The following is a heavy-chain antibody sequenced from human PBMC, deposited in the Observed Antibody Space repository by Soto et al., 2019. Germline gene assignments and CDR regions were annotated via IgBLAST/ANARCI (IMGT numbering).Heavy chain of an antibody. CDR2: ISGYTGNT. J-gene: IGHJ6*02. CDR3: TRVSYLVRGFNHIPYGMDV. CDR1: GYTFISYG. V-gene: IGHV1-18*01. D-gene: IGHD3-10*01. Sequence: VQVVQSGTEVKQPGASVKVSCKTSGYTFISYGISWVRQAPGQGLEWLGWISGYTGNTDYAQKFQTRDTMTTDTSTTTAYMELRSLRSDDTAVYYCTRVSYLVRGFNHIPYGMDVWGQGTTVTVSS.